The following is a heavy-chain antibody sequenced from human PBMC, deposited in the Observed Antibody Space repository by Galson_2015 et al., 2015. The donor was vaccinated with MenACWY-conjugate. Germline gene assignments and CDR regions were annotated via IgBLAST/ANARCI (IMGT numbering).Heavy chain of an antibody. Sequence: SLRLSCAASGLTFRNFGMTWVRQTPGKGLEWVSTIVTSPHRTFYADSVKGRFTVSRDDSQMYLQMNSLRAEDTAVYHCARVPRQTYDSRGYYFDSWGQGTLVTVSS. CDR3: ARVPRQTYDSRGYYFDS. V-gene: IGHV3-23*05. D-gene: IGHD3-22*01. CDR2: IVTSPHRT. CDR1: GLTFRNFG. J-gene: IGHJ4*02.